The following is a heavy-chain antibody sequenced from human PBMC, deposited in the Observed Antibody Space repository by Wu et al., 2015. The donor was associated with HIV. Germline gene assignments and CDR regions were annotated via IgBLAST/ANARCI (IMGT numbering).Heavy chain of an antibody. D-gene: IGHD3-10*01. Sequence: QVQLVQSGAEVKKPGSSVKVSCKASGGTFSRYAISWVRQAPGQGLEWMGGIVPILGTTHFAQKFQGRVTITADESTSISYMELSSLRSEDTAVYYCASVFKGYGSGSYYNVAFDIWGQGTMVTVSS. CDR1: GGTFSRYA. J-gene: IGHJ3*02. CDR2: IVPILGTT. V-gene: IGHV1-69*12. CDR3: ASVFKGYGSGSYYNVAFDI.